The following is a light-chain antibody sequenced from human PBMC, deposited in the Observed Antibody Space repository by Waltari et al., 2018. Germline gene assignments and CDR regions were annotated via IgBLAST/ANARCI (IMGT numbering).Light chain of an antibody. CDR1: QSISKY. J-gene: IGKJ1*01. V-gene: IGKV3-20*01. CDR2: AAS. Sequence: EIVLTQSPGTLSLSPGERANLSCRASQSISKYLACYQQRPGQAPRLLIYAASNMATGIPDRFSGGGSGTDFSLTISRLEPEDFAVYYCQHHVRLPATFGQGTKVEIK. CDR3: QHHVRLPAT.